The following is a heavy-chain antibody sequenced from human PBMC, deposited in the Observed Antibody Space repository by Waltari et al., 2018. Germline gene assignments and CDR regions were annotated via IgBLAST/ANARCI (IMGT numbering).Heavy chain of an antibody. D-gene: IGHD6-13*01. J-gene: IGHJ4*02. CDR3: ARVAAAGTIDY. CDR1: GGSISSSSYY. CDR2: IYDSGRT. Sequence: QLQLQESGPGLVKPSETLSLTCTVSGGSISSSSYYWGWIRQPPGKGLEWIGRIYDSGRTYYNPPRKSRVTISVDTSKNQFSLKLSSVTAADTAVYYCARVAAAGTIDYWGQGTLVTVSS. V-gene: IGHV4-39*07.